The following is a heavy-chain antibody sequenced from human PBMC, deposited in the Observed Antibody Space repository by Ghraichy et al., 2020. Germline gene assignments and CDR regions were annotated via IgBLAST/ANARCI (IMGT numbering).Heavy chain of an antibody. V-gene: IGHV4-34*01. CDR3: ARGHAMYYYGMDV. Sequence: SETLSLTCAVYGGSFSGYYWRWIRQPPGKGLEWIGEINHSGSTNYNPSLKSRVTISVDTSKNQFSLKLSSVTAADTAVYYCARGHAMYYYGMDVWGQGTTVTVSS. J-gene: IGHJ6*02. CDR2: INHSGST. CDR1: GGSFSGYY.